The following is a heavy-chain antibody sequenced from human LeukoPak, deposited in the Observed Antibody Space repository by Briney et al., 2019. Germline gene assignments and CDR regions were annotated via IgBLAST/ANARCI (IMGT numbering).Heavy chain of an antibody. V-gene: IGHV3-66*01. D-gene: IGHD5-24*01. CDR2: IYSGGGT. CDR1: GLTVSNNY. J-gene: IGHJ4*02. Sequence: GGSLRLSCAASGLTVSNNYMNWVRQAPGKGLQWVSVIYSGGGTYYADSVKGRFTISRDNSKNTLYLQMNSLRAEDMAVYYCASAVEMATVIADYWGQGTQVTVSS. CDR3: ASAVEMATVIADY.